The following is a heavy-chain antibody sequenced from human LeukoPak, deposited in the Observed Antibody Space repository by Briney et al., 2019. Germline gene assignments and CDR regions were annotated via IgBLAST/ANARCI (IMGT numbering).Heavy chain of an antibody. CDR1: GFTFSSYS. Sequence: GGSLRLSCAASGFTFSSYSMTWVRQAPGKGLEWVSSISSSSSYIYYADSVKGRFTISRDNAKNSLYLQMNSLRAEDTAVYYCAKDPDYFQGSDYWGQGTLVTVSS. D-gene: IGHD4-17*01. J-gene: IGHJ4*02. CDR2: ISSSSSYI. V-gene: IGHV3-21*04. CDR3: AKDPDYFQGSDY.